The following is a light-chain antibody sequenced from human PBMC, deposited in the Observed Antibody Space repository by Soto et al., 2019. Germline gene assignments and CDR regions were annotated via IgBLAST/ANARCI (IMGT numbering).Light chain of an antibody. CDR2: GAS. Sequence: IVLTQSPGTLSLSPGERDTLSCGASQSVTNNFLAWYQQKPGQAPRLLIYGASSRATGVPDRFSGSGSVTDFTLTISRLVPGDFAVYYCQQYGTPLFTFGPGTKVDIK. V-gene: IGKV3-20*01. CDR1: QSVTNNF. J-gene: IGKJ3*01. CDR3: QQYGTPLFT.